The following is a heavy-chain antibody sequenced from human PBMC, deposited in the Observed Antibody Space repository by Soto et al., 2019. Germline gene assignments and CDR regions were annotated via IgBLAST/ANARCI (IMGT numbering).Heavy chain of an antibody. Sequence: EVQLVESGGGLVQPGGSLKLSCAASGFTFSGSAMHWVRQASGKGLEWVGRIRSKANSYATAYAASVKGRFTISRDDSKNTAYLQMNSLKTEDTAVYYCTRQWEYDFWSGYYDTKTYYYYYMDVWGKGTTVTVSS. D-gene: IGHD3-3*01. V-gene: IGHV3-73*01. CDR3: TRQWEYDFWSGYYDTKTYYYYYMDV. J-gene: IGHJ6*03. CDR1: GFTFSGSA. CDR2: IRSKANSYAT.